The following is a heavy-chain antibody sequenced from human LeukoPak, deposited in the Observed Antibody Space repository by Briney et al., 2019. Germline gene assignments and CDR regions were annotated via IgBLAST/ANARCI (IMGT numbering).Heavy chain of an antibody. CDR1: DGSISSYY. J-gene: IGHJ2*01. D-gene: IGHD6-19*01. Sequence: PSETLSLTCTVSDGSISSYYWTWIRQSPRQGLEWIGTIYYSGSTNYNPSLKSRVTTSLDTSKHQFSLSLSSVTAADTAVYYCARRAVAYWYFDLWGRGTLVTVSS. V-gene: IGHV4-59*01. CDR3: ARRAVAYWYFDL. CDR2: IYYSGST.